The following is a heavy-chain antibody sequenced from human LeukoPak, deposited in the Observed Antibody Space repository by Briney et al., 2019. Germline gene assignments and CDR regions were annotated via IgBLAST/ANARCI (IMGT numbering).Heavy chain of an antibody. CDR2: ISYDGSNK. CDR3: ATLDYYYYMDV. J-gene: IGHJ6*03. V-gene: IGHV3-30*03. Sequence: GGSLRLSCAASGFTFSSYSMNWVRQAPGKGLEWVAVISYDGSNKYYADSVKGRFTISRDNSKNTLYLQMNSLRAEDTAVYYCATLDYYYYMDVWGKGTTVTVSS. CDR1: GFTFSSYS.